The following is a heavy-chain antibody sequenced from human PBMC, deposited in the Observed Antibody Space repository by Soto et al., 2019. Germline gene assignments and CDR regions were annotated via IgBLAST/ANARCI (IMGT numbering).Heavy chain of an antibody. CDR1: GGPISSSSYY. CDR2: INYFGST. V-gene: IGHV4-61*01. CDR3: VRYSDWPSGLDI. D-gene: IGHD3-9*01. Sequence: LETLSHTCTVSGGPISSSSYYGRWILQPPGKRLEWIVYINYFGSTNYNPSLKSRVTISVDTSREQFSLRLDSVTAADTAVYYCVRYSDWPSGLDIWGQGTMVTVS. J-gene: IGHJ3*02.